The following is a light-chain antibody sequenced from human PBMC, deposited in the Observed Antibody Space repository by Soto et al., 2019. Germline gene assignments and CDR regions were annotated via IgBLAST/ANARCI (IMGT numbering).Light chain of an antibody. Sequence: SELSQPRTVFGSAGRLVTISCTGTSSDVGKYDYVSWYQQHPDKAPKLMIYDVSNRPSGVPDRFSGSKSGNTASLTISGLQAEDEADYYCCSYAGTYTLVFGGGTKVTVL. CDR3: CSYAGTYTLV. CDR1: SSDVGKYDY. V-gene: IGLV2-11*01. J-gene: IGLJ2*01. CDR2: DVS.